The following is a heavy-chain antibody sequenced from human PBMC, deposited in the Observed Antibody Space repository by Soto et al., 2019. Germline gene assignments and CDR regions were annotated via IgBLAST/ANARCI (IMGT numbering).Heavy chain of an antibody. Sequence: LRLSCAASGSTFSSYAMSWVRQAPGKGLEWVSLISGSGGSTYYADSVKGRFTISRDNSKNTLYLQMNSLRAEDTAAYYCAKDSNRVLDYWGQGTLVTVSS. J-gene: IGHJ4*02. CDR2: ISGSGGST. CDR1: GSTFSSYA. V-gene: IGHV3-23*01. D-gene: IGHD3-3*01. CDR3: AKDSNRVLDY.